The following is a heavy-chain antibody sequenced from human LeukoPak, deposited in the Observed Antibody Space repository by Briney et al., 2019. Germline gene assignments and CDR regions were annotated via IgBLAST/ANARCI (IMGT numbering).Heavy chain of an antibody. Sequence: PGGSLRLSCAASGWTFSSYDMHWVRQAPGKGLEWVSAIGTAGDTYHTGSVKGRFTISRENAQNSLYLQMYSLRAGDTAVYYCARGRGCGTTSCFHAVLFDYWGQGTLVTVPS. CDR3: ARGRGCGTTSCFHAVLFDY. D-gene: IGHD2-2*01. CDR1: GWTFSSYD. CDR2: IGTAGDT. J-gene: IGHJ4*02. V-gene: IGHV3-13*01.